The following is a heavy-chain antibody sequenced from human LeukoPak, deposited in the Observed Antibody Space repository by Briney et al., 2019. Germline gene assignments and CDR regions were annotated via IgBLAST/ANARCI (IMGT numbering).Heavy chain of an antibody. D-gene: IGHD2-2*01. CDR2: IYYSGST. V-gene: IGHV4-59*01. CDR3: ARGYPDLSCDWFDP. J-gene: IGHJ5*02. Sequence: SETLSLTCTVSGGSISSYYWSWIRQPPGKGLEWIGYIYYSGSTNYNPSLKSRVTISVDTSKNQFSLKLSSVTAADTAVYYCARGYPDLSCDWFDPWGQGTLVTVPS. CDR1: GGSISSYY.